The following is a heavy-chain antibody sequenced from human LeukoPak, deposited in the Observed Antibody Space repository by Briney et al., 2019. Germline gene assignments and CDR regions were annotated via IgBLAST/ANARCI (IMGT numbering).Heavy chain of an antibody. Sequence: GGSLRLSCAASGFTFSSYAMSWVRQAPGKGMEWVSAISGSGGSTYYADSVKGRFTISRDNSKNTLYLQMNSLRAEDTAVYYCAKDSGYSSSSGGWFDPWGQGTLVTVSS. V-gene: IGHV3-23*01. CDR1: GFTFSSYA. D-gene: IGHD6-6*01. CDR2: ISGSGGST. J-gene: IGHJ5*02. CDR3: AKDSGYSSSSGGWFDP.